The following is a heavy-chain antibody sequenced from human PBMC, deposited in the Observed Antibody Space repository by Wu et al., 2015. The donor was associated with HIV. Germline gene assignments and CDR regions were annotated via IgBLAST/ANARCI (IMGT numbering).Heavy chain of an antibody. CDR2: ISAYNGNT. J-gene: IGHJ4*02. CDR1: GYTFTSYG. Sequence: QVQLVQSGAEVKKPGASVKVSCKASGYTFTSYGISWVRQAPGQGLEWMGWISAYNGNTNYAQKLQGRVTMTTDTSTSTAYMELRSLRSDDTAVYYCARDLRGEYQLLYSEPSNLDYWGQGTLVTVSS. V-gene: IGHV1-18*01. D-gene: IGHD2-2*02. CDR3: ARDLRGEYQLLYSEPSNLDY.